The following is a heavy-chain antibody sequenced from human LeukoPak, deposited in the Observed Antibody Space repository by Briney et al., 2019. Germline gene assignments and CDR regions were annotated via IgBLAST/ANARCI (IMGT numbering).Heavy chain of an antibody. Sequence: GGSLRLSCAVSAFIFSNYTMNWVRQAAGKGRGWLSSMSVSSTNIYYEDSVTGRFTISRDQDKNSLYLQMNSLRADDTAVYYCASRTAMVNGFDHWGQGSLVTVSS. J-gene: IGHJ4*02. D-gene: IGHD5-18*01. V-gene: IGHV3-21*01. CDR1: AFIFSNYT. CDR2: MSVSSTNI. CDR3: ASRTAMVNGFDH.